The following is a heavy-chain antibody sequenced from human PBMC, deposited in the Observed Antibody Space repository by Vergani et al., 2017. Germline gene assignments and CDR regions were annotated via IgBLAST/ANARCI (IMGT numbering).Heavy chain of an antibody. CDR1: GFTFSSYW. CDR2: IKQDGSEK. V-gene: IGHV3-7*03. CDR3: AREDAYVWGSDRTAFDY. J-gene: IGHJ4*02. D-gene: IGHD3-16*02. Sequence: EVQLVESGGGLVQPGGSLRLSCAASGFTFSSYWMSWVRQAPGKGLEWVANIKQDGSEKYYVDSVKGRFTISRDNAKNSLYLQMNSLRAEDTAVYYCAREDAYVWGSDRTAFDYWGQGTLVTVSS.